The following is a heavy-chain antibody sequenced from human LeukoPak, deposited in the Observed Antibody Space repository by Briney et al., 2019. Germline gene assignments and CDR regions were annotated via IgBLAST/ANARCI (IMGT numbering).Heavy chain of an antibody. Sequence: PGRSLRLSCAASGFTFSSYGMHWVRQAPGKGLEWVAVISYDGSNKYYADSVKGRFTISRDNSKNTLYLQMNSLRAEDTAVYYCARETLWELMLFDYWGQGTLVTVSS. D-gene: IGHD1-26*01. J-gene: IGHJ4*02. V-gene: IGHV3-30*03. CDR1: GFTFSSYG. CDR2: ISYDGSNK. CDR3: ARETLWELMLFDY.